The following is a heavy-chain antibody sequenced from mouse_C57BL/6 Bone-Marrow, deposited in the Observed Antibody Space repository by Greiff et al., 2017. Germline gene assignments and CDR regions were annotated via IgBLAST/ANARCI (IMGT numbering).Heavy chain of an antibody. J-gene: IGHJ2*01. CDR2: IRNKANGYTT. Sequence: EVKLVESGGGLVQPGGSLSLSCAASGFTFTDYYMSWVRQPPGKALEWLGFIRNKANGYTTEYSASVQGRFTISRDNSQSILYLQMNALRAEDSAAYYCAIYFLCYFDYWGQGTTLTVSS. V-gene: IGHV7-3*01. CDR3: AIYFLCYFDY. CDR1: GFTFTDYY. D-gene: IGHD6-5*01.